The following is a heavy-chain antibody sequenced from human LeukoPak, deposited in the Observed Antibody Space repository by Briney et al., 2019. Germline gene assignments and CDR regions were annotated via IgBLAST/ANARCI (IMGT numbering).Heavy chain of an antibody. Sequence: GGSLRLSCAASGFTFNNYAMSWVRQAPGKGLEWVSAISSSGGSTYYADSVKGRFTIPRDNSKNTLYLQMNSLRAEDTAVYYCAKAPLTYYYDSSGPLGPDYWGQGTLVTVSS. CDR2: ISSSGGST. J-gene: IGHJ4*02. V-gene: IGHV3-23*01. D-gene: IGHD3-22*01. CDR1: GFTFNNYA. CDR3: AKAPLTYYYDSSGPLGPDY.